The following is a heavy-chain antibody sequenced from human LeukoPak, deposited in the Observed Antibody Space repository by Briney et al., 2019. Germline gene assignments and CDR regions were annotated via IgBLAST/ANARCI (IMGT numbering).Heavy chain of an antibody. Sequence: PGGSLRLSCAASGFTFSSYSMNWVRQAPGKGLEWVSSISSSSSYIYYADSVKGRFTISRDNAKNSLYLQVNSLRAEDTAVYYCARVYDSSGYPHMDVWGKGTTVTVSS. CDR3: ARVYDSSGYPHMDV. J-gene: IGHJ6*03. CDR1: GFTFSSYS. D-gene: IGHD3-22*01. V-gene: IGHV3-21*01. CDR2: ISSSSSYI.